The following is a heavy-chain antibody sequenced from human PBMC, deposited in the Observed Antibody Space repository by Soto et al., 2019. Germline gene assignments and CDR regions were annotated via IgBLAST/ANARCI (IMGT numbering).Heavy chain of an antibody. CDR2: IYSGGST. J-gene: IGHJ3*02. CDR1: GFTVSSNY. V-gene: IGHV3-53*04. CDR3: ARGYVGHYYDSSGYYSIDAFDI. Sequence: PGGSLRLSCAASGFTVSSNYMSWVRQAPGKGLEWVSVIYSGGSTYYADSVKGRFTISRHNSKNTLYLQMNSLRAEDTAVYYCARGYVGHYYDSSGYYSIDAFDIWGQGTMVTVSS. D-gene: IGHD3-22*01.